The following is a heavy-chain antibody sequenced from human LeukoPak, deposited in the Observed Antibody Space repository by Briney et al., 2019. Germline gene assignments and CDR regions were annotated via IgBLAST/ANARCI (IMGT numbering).Heavy chain of an antibody. CDR3: AREAYCGGDCYSRERYFDY. Sequence: GGSLRLSCAASGFTFSSYGMHWVRQAPGKGLEWVAVIWYDGSNKYYADSVKGRFTISRDNSKNTLYLQMNSLRAEDTALYHCAREAYCGGDCYSRERYFDYWGQGTLVTVSS. CDR2: IWYDGSNK. D-gene: IGHD2-21*02. V-gene: IGHV3-33*01. J-gene: IGHJ4*02. CDR1: GFTFSSYG.